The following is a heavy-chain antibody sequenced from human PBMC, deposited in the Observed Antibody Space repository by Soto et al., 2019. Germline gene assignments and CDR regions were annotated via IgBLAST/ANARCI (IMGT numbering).Heavy chain of an antibody. CDR2: ISGSGDST. Sequence: EVQLLESGGGLVQPGGSLRLSCAASGFTFSSYAMSWVRQAPGKGLEWVSTISGSGDSTYYADSVRGRFTISRDNSKTTRYLQMNSLRAEDTAVYYCAKETLGYGSSGSCRIDYWGQGTLVTVSS. CDR3: AKETLGYGSSGSCRIDY. CDR1: GFTFSSYA. D-gene: IGHD2-15*01. V-gene: IGHV3-23*01. J-gene: IGHJ4*02.